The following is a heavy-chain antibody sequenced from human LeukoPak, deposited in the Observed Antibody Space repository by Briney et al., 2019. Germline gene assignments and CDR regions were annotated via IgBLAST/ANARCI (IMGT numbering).Heavy chain of an antibody. CDR3: AKDTWHQNYYDSSGYYSTPDY. D-gene: IGHD3-22*01. Sequence: GGSLRLSCAASGFTFSSYGMHWVRQAPGKGLEWVAVISYDGSNKYYADSVKGRFTISRDNSKSTLYLQMNSLRAEDTAVYYCAKDTWHQNYYDSSGYYSTPDYWGQGTLVTVSS. CDR2: ISYDGSNK. CDR1: GFTFSSYG. V-gene: IGHV3-30*18. J-gene: IGHJ4*02.